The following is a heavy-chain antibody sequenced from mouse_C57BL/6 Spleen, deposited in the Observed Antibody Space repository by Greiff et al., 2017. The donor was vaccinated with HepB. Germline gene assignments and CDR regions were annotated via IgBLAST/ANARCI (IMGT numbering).Heavy chain of an antibody. V-gene: IGHV1-81*01. CDR2: IYPRSGNS. Sequence: VQLQQSGAELARPGASVKLSCKASGYTFTSYGISWVKQRTGQGLELIGEIYPRSGNSYYNEKFKGKATLTADKSSSTAYMELRSLTSEDSAVYFCARSAFYYAMDYWGQGTSVTDSS. CDR1: GYTFTSYG. CDR3: ARSAFYYAMDY. J-gene: IGHJ4*01.